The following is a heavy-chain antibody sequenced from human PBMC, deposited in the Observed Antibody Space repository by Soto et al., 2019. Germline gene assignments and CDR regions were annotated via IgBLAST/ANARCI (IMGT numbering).Heavy chain of an antibody. D-gene: IGHD5-12*01. J-gene: IGHJ6*02. Sequence: GGSLRLSCAASGFTFSNAWMNWVRQAPGKGLEWVGRIKSKTDGGTTDYAAPVKGRFTISRDGSKNTLYLQMNSLKTEDTAVYYCTTGRIVATTNYYYYYGMDVWGQGTTVTVSS. CDR3: TTGRIVATTNYYYYYGMDV. V-gene: IGHV3-15*07. CDR2: IKSKTDGGTT. CDR1: GFTFSNAW.